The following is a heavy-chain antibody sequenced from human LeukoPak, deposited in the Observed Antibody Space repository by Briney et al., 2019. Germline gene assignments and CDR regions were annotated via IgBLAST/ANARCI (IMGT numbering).Heavy chain of an antibody. V-gene: IGHV4-59*01. D-gene: IGHD4-17*01. CDR1: GGSINNYY. Sequence: CETLSLTCTVSGGSINNYYWSWIRQPPGKGLEWIGYIYYRGSTNYNPSLKSRVTFSVDTSKNQFSLKLNSVTAADTAVYYCARGGDYGDLRYFDYWGQGTLVTVSS. CDR3: ARGGDYGDLRYFDY. J-gene: IGHJ4*02. CDR2: IYYRGST.